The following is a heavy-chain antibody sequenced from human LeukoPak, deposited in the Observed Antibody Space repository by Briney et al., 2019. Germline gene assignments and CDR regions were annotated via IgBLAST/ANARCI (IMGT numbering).Heavy chain of an antibody. Sequence: PGGSLRLSCAASGFTFSSYSMNWVRQAPGKGLEWVSSISSSSSYIYYADSVKGRFTISRDNAKNSLYLQMNSLRAEDTAVYYCARGAETTIFGVVIEYWGQGTLVTVSS. J-gene: IGHJ4*02. V-gene: IGHV3-21*01. CDR3: ARGAETTIFGVVIEY. CDR2: ISSSSSYI. CDR1: GFTFSSYS. D-gene: IGHD3-3*01.